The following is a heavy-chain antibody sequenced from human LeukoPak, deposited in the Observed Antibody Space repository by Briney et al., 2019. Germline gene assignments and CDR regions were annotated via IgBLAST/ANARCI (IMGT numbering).Heavy chain of an antibody. D-gene: IGHD3-16*02. J-gene: IGHJ4*02. CDR3: ARGMGLRLGELSYH. CDR2: MHPNSGNT. Sequence: ASVKVSCKASGYTFYSYDINWVRQATGQGLEWMGWMHPNSGNTGYAQKFQGRVTMTRNTSISTAYMELSSLRSEDTAVYYCARGMGLRLGELSYHWGQGTLVTVSS. CDR1: GYTFYSYD. V-gene: IGHV1-8*01.